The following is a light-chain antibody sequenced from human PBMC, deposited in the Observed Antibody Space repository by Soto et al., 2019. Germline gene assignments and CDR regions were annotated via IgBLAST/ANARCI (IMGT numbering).Light chain of an antibody. Sequence: QSVLTQPPSASGTPGQRVTISCSGSSSNIGSNTVNWYQQLPGTAPKLLIYSNNQRPSGVPDRFSGSKSGTSASLAISGLQSEDEDDYYCAAWDDSRNGQGVFGGGTKLTVL. CDR2: SNN. CDR1: SSNIGSNT. J-gene: IGLJ2*01. V-gene: IGLV1-44*01. CDR3: AAWDDSRNGQGV.